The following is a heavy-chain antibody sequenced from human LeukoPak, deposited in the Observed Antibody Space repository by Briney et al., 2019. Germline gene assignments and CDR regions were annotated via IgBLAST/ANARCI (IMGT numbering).Heavy chain of an antibody. J-gene: IGHJ3*01. CDR2: LNPKTGAT. CDR1: GYTFTGYY. D-gene: IGHD3-3*01. V-gene: IGHV1-2*02. Sequence: ASVKVSCKASGYTFTGYYMHWVRQAPGQGLEWMGWLNPKTGATNYAKMYQGRVTTARDMSISTAYMELRGLRSDDTAVYYCARDRRNFDSPGYDAFDVWGQGTMITVSS. CDR3: ARDRRNFDSPGYDAFDV.